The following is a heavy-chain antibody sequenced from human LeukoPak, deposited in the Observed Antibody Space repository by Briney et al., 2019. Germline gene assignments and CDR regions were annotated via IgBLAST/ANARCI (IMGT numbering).Heavy chain of an antibody. CDR2: ITGSVGNT. D-gene: IGHD6-13*01. Sequence: LPGGSLRLSCAASGFIFSSYSMSWVRQAPGKGLEWVSVITGSVGNTYYADSVKGRFTISKDNSKNTVYLQMSSLRVDDTAVYYCAKAASSSWPSYYYGMDVWGQGTTVTVSS. CDR1: GFIFSSYS. J-gene: IGHJ6*02. V-gene: IGHV3-23*01. CDR3: AKAASSSWPSYYYGMDV.